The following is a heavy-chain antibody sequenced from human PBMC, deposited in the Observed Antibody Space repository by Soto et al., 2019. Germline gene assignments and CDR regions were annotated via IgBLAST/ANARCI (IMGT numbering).Heavy chain of an antibody. Sequence: SETLSLTCTVSGGSMSRGGYYWSWIRQHPGKGLEWIGYIYYSGSTYYNPSLKSRVTISVDTSKNQFSLKLSSVTAADTAVYYCARAPPVLTGYSLNQYFDYWGQGTLVTVSS. D-gene: IGHD3-9*01. CDR2: IYYSGST. V-gene: IGHV4-31*03. CDR1: GGSMSRGGYY. J-gene: IGHJ4*02. CDR3: ARAPPVLTGYSLNQYFDY.